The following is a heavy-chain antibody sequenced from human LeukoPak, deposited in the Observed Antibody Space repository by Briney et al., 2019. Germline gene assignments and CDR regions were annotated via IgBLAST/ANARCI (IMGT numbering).Heavy chain of an antibody. CDR2: IYYSGST. V-gene: IGHV4-39*07. CDR3: ARERSTRYSSGDNWFDP. Sequence: SETLSLTCTVSGGSISSSSYYWGWIRQPPGKGLEWIGSIYYSGSTYYNPSLKSRVTISVDTSKNQFSLKLSSVTAADTAVYYCARERSTRYSSGDNWFDPWGQGTLVTVSS. CDR1: GGSISSSSYY. D-gene: IGHD6-19*01. J-gene: IGHJ5*02.